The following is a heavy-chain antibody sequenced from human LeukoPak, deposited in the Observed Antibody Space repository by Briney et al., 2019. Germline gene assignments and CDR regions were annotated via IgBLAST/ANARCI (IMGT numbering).Heavy chain of an antibody. D-gene: IGHD3-3*01. CDR3: ASDFWSGYYDY. CDR2: IYTSGST. V-gene: IGHV4-61*02. J-gene: IGHJ4*02. Sequence: SETLSLTCTVSGGSISSSSYYWGWIRQPAGKGLEWIGRIYTSGSTNYNPSLKSRVTISVDTSKNQFSLKLSSVTAADTAVYYCASDFWSGYYDYWGQGTLVTVSS. CDR1: GGSISSSSYY.